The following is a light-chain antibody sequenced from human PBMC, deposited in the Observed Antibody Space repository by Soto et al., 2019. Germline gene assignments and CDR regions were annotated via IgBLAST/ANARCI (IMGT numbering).Light chain of an antibody. CDR1: QSVSSY. Sequence: EIVLTQSPATLSLSPGERATLSCRASQSVSSYLAWYHQKPGQAPRLLIYDASNRATGIPARFSGSGSGTDFTLTISSLEPEDFAVYYCQQRSNWLMYTFGQGTKLEIK. CDR3: QQRSNWLMYT. CDR2: DAS. J-gene: IGKJ2*01. V-gene: IGKV3-11*01.